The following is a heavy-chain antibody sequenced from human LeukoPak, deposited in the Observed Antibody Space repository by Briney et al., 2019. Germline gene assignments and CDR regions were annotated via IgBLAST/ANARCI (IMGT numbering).Heavy chain of an antibody. CDR3: ARDGNDYGDY. CDR2: IYINGCT. CDR1: GDSISSGSYY. J-gene: IGHJ4*02. Sequence: PSQTLSLTCTVSGDSISSGSYYWSWIRQPAGKGLEWIGRIYINGCTNYNPSLKSRVTISVDTSRNPFSLKLSSVTAADTAVYYCARDGNDYGDYWGQGTLVTVSS. V-gene: IGHV4-61*02. D-gene: IGHD1-1*01.